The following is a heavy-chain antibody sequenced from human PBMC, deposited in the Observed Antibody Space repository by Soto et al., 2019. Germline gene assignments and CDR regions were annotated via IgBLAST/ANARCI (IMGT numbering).Heavy chain of an antibody. CDR1: GGSINSYY. Sequence: SETLSLTCTVSGGSINSYYWSWIRQSPGKGLEWIGYIHYSGTTNYSPSLKSRVTISVDTSKNQFSLKLSSVTAADTAVYYCARGIYDSSGYYTRIFDCCGQGTLVTVSS. CDR3: ARGIYDSSGYYTRIFDC. D-gene: IGHD3-22*01. CDR2: IHYSGTT. J-gene: IGHJ4*02. V-gene: IGHV4-59*01.